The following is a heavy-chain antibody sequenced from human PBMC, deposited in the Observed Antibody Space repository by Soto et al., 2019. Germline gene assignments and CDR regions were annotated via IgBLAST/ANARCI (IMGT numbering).Heavy chain of an antibody. CDR2: INHSGST. J-gene: IGHJ5*02. D-gene: IGHD6-6*01. CDR3: ARGLYSSSSADDGRWFDP. V-gene: IGHV4-34*01. Sequence: SETLSLTCAVYGGSFSGYYWSWIRQPPGKGLEWIGEINHSGSTNYNPSLKSRVTISVDTSKNQFSLKLSSVTAADTAVYYCARGLYSSSSADDGRWFDPWGQGTLVTVS. CDR1: GGSFSGYY.